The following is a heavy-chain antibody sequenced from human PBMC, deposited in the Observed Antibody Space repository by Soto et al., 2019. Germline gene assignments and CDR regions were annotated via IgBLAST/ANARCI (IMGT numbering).Heavy chain of an antibody. J-gene: IGHJ6*02. V-gene: IGHV1-18*01. CDR1: GYSFTSYG. Sequence: ASVQVSCKSSGYSFTSYGISWVRQAPGHGLEWRGWISAYNGNTEHAQKLQARDTMTTDTSTSTAYMQLWRLGCDHSAADYRATDLTGSGWYDYYYYYYGMDVWRQGTTVTVSS. D-gene: IGHD6-19*01. CDR3: ATDLTGSGWYDYYYYYYGMDV. CDR2: ISAYNGNT.